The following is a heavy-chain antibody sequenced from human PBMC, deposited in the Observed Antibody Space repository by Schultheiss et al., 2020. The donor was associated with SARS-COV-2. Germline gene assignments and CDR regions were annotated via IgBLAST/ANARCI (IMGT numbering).Heavy chain of an antibody. CDR1: GYTLTELS. CDR2: IIPIFGTA. V-gene: IGHV1-69*13. CDR3: ARGSSSHYYYYGMDV. Sequence: SVKVSCKVSGYTLTELSMHWVRQAPGKGLEWMGGIIPIFGTANYAQKFQGRVTITADESTSTAYMELSSLRSEDTAVYYCARGSSSHYYYYGMDVWGQGTTVTVSS. J-gene: IGHJ6*02. D-gene: IGHD6-13*01.